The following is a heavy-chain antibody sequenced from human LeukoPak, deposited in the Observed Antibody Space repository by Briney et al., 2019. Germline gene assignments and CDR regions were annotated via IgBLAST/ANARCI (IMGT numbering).Heavy chain of an antibody. V-gene: IGHV3-48*04. CDR1: GFTFSDYT. CDR2: ISTSSSTI. Sequence: SGGSLRLSCAVSGFTFSDYTMTWVRQAPGKGLEWVSYISTSSSTIYYADSVKGRFTISGDNTKNALYLQMNSLRAEDTAVYYCARVPSGYTLGYGYYYYYMDVWGKGTTVTVSS. CDR3: ARVPSGYTLGYGYYYYYMDV. J-gene: IGHJ6*03. D-gene: IGHD5-18*01.